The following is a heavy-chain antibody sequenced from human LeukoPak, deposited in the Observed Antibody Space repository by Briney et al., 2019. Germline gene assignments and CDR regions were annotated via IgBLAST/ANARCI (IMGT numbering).Heavy chain of an antibody. Sequence: ASVKVSCKASGGTFSSYAISWVRQAPGQGLEWMGGIIPIFGTANYAQKFQGRVTITADESTSTAYTELSSLRSEDTAVYYCASSGYYYKGKLAFDYWGQGTLVTVSS. V-gene: IGHV1-69*13. CDR2: IIPIFGTA. J-gene: IGHJ4*02. D-gene: IGHD3-22*01. CDR3: ASSGYYYKGKLAFDY. CDR1: GGTFSSYA.